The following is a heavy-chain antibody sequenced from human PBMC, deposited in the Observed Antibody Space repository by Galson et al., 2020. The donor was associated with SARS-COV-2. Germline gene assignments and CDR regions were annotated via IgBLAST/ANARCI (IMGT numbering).Heavy chain of an antibody. V-gene: IGHV3-74*01. CDR3: TRDSFREAIYYGMDV. Sequence: QAGGSLRLSCAASGITFSLYWMHWVRQAPGKGLGWVARISPDGRSTSYAESVKGRFTVSRDNAKNTLFLQMNSLRAEDTAVYYCTRDSFREAIYYGMDVWGQGITATVSS. CDR1: GITFSLYW. J-gene: IGHJ6*02. CDR2: ISPDGRST.